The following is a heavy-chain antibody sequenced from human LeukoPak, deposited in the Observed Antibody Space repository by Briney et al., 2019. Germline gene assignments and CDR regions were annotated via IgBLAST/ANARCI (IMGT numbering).Heavy chain of an antibody. Sequence: GGSLRLSCAASGVTFSNACMSCVRQAPGKGLEWVGSIESKTDGGTTDYAAPVKGRFTISRDDSENTVYLQMNSLKTEDTAVYYCTVIAVAAFDPWGQGTLVTVSS. CDR1: GVTFSNAC. J-gene: IGHJ5*02. D-gene: IGHD6-13*01. V-gene: IGHV3-15*04. CDR3: TVIAVAAFDP. CDR2: IESKTDGGTT.